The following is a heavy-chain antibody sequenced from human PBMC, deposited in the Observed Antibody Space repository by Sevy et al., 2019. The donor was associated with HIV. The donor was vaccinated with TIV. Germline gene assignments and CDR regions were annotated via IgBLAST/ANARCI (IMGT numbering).Heavy chain of an antibody. CDR2: ISFDGSNE. D-gene: IGHD1-1*01. CDR1: GFTFNFFY. J-gene: IGHJ1*01. CDR3: ALERLSSAVAEYFHN. V-gene: IGHV3-30-3*01. Sequence: GGSLRLSCAASGFTFNFFYMHWVRQAPGKGQEWVATISFDGSNEHYADSVKGRFTISRDNSKNSLFLQMNSLRADDSAVYYCALERLSSAVAEYFHNWGQGTLVTVSS.